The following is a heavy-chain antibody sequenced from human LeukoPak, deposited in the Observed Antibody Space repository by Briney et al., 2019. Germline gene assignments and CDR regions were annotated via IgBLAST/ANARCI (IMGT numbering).Heavy chain of an antibody. Sequence: ESLKSSCKGSGYSFTSYWIGWVRQMPGKGLEWMGIIYPGDSDTRYSPSFQGQVTISADKSISTAYLQWSSLKASDTAMYYCARYCSGGSCYYYGMDVWGQGTTVTVSS. V-gene: IGHV5-51*01. CDR1: GYSFTSYW. CDR2: IYPGDSDT. CDR3: ARYCSGGSCYYYGMDV. D-gene: IGHD2-15*01. J-gene: IGHJ6*02.